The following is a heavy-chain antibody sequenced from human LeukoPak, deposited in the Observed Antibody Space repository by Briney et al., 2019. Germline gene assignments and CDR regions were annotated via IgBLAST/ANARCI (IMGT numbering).Heavy chain of an antibody. CDR3: ARGRVITYFDY. J-gene: IGHJ4*02. CDR2: IDHSGST. V-gene: IGHV4-34*01. Sequence: SETLSLTCVVYGGSLSDYYWSWIRQPPGKGLEWIGKIDHSGSTTYNPSLKSRVTISVDTSKNQFSLNVSSVTAADTAVYYCARGRVITYFDYWGQGTLVTVSS. D-gene: IGHD3-22*01. CDR1: GGSLSDYY.